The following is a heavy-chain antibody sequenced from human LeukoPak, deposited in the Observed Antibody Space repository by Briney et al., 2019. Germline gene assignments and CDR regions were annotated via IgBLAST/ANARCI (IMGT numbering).Heavy chain of an antibody. J-gene: IGHJ3*01. CDR2: ISVYNNYT. Sequence: ASVKVSCKASGYTFTGFGVSWVRQAPGQGLEWMGWISVYNNYTNYARNFQDRVTMTADTATSTAYMELSSLSSDDTAMYFCAKTHFRITVFGVIAPNSFDVWGQGTMVTVSS. V-gene: IGHV1-18*01. CDR3: AKTHFRITVFGVIAPNSFDV. D-gene: IGHD3-3*01. CDR1: GYTFTGFG.